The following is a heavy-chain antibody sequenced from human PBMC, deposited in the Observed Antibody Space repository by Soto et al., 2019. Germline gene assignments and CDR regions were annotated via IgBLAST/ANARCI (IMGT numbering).Heavy chain of an antibody. V-gene: IGHV3-33*06. CDR1: GFIFSSYG. Sequence: GGSLRLSCAASGFIFSSYGMHWVRQAPGKGLEWVAGIWYDGSNTFYSDAVKGRFSISRDNSKNTVDLQMNSLRAEDTAVYYCAKSIAVAPGWIDPWGQGIQVTVSS. CDR2: IWYDGSNT. D-gene: IGHD6-19*01. J-gene: IGHJ5*02. CDR3: AKSIAVAPGWIDP.